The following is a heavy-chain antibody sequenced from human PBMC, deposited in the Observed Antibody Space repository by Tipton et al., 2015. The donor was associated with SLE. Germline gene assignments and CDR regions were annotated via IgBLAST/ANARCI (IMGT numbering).Heavy chain of an antibody. CDR2: INSDGSST. Sequence: GSLRLSCAASGFTFSSYWMHWVRQAPGKGLVWVSRINSDGSSTSYADSVKGRFTISRDNAKNTLYLQMNSLRAEDTAVYYCARALSGYCSSTSCSAWYFDLWGRGTPVTVSS. V-gene: IGHV3-74*01. CDR3: ARALSGYCSSTSCSAWYFDL. CDR1: GFTFSSYW. J-gene: IGHJ2*01. D-gene: IGHD2-2*01.